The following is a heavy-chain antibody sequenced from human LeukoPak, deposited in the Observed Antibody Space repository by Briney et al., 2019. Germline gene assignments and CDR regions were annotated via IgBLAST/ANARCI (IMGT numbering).Heavy chain of an antibody. CDR2: IDSSGST. D-gene: IGHD6-13*01. CDR3: ATGSAAGHFGY. Sequence: PSETLSLTCTVSGGSVSSYYWSWIRQPPGKGLEWIGYIDSSGSTNYNPSLKSRVTFSFDTSKNQFSLKLSSVTAADAAVYYCATGSAAGHFGYWGQGTLVTVSS. V-gene: IGHV4-59*02. CDR1: GGSVSSYY. J-gene: IGHJ4*02.